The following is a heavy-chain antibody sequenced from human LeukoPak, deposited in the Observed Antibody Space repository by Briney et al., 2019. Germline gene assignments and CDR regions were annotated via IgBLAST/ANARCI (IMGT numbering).Heavy chain of an antibody. V-gene: IGHV3-20*04. CDR1: GFTFDDYG. CDR3: ARALEGIAAAGMFDY. J-gene: IGHJ4*02. Sequence: GESLKISCAASGFTFDDYGMSWVRQAPGKGLEWVSGINWNGGSTGYADSVKGRFTISRDNANNSLYLQMNSLTAEDTALYYCARALEGIAAAGMFDYWGQGTLVTVSS. D-gene: IGHD6-13*01. CDR2: INWNGGST.